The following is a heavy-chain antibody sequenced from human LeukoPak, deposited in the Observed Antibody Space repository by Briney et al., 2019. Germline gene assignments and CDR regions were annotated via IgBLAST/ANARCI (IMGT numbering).Heavy chain of an antibody. D-gene: IGHD3-10*01. CDR2: ISASGGIT. CDR1: GFTFDRFA. V-gene: IGHV3-23*01. Sequence: GGSLRLSCAVYGFTFDRFAMSWVRQAPGKGLEWVSIISASGGITSYADSVKGRFTISRDNSKNTLLLQMNSLRVDDTAIYYSATESFHYWGQGTLVTVSS. J-gene: IGHJ4*02. CDR3: ATESFHY.